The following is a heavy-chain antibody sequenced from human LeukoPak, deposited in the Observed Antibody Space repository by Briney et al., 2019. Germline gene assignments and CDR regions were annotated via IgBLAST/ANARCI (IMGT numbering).Heavy chain of an antibody. CDR3: ASYTSSGSYFYY. Sequence: SETLSLTCTVSGGSISSYYWTWIRQPAGKGLEWIGRIYTSGSTYYNPSLESRVTLSVDKSKNQFSLKLTSVTAADTAVYYCASYTSSGSYFYYWGQGTLVTVSS. V-gene: IGHV4-4*07. J-gene: IGHJ4*02. CDR2: IYTSGST. D-gene: IGHD1-26*01. CDR1: GGSISSYY.